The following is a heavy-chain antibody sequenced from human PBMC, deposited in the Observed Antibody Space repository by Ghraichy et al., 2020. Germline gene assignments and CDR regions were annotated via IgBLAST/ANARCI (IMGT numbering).Heavy chain of an antibody. CDR3: ARGGSSGWYALDY. CDR2: ISSSSTYI. J-gene: IGHJ4*02. V-gene: IGHV3-21*01. D-gene: IGHD6-19*01. CDR1: RFTFSSYS. Sequence: GGSLRLSCAASRFTFSSYSMNWVRQAPGKGLEWVSFISSSSTYIYYADSVKGRFTISRDNAKNSLYLQMNSRRAEDTAVYYCARGGSSGWYALDYWGQGTLVTVSS.